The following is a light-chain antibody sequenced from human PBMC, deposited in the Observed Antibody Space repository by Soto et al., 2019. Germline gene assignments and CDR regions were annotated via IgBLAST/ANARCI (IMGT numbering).Light chain of an antibody. CDR2: DAS. CDR3: HQRSSWPLT. CDR1: QSISSY. J-gene: IGKJ4*01. V-gene: IGKV3-11*01. Sequence: EIVLTQSPGTLSLSPRERATLSCRASQSISSYLAWYQQKPGQAPRLLIYDASNRATGIPARISGSGSGTDFTLTISSLEPDDFAVDYGHQRSSWPLTVGGGTKVEIK.